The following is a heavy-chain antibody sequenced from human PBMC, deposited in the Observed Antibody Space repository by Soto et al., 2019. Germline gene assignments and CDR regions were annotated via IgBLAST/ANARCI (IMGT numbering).Heavy chain of an antibody. Sequence: QVQLVQSGAEVKKPGASVKVSCKASGYTFTSYGISWVRQAPGQGLEWMGWISAYNGNTNYAQKLQGRVTMTTDTSTSTAYMELRSLGSDYTAVYYCARGYCSGGSCYLGAPLFYYWGQGTLVTVSS. CDR3: ARGYCSGGSCYLGAPLFYY. D-gene: IGHD2-15*01. J-gene: IGHJ4*02. CDR1: GYTFTSYG. CDR2: ISAYNGNT. V-gene: IGHV1-18*01.